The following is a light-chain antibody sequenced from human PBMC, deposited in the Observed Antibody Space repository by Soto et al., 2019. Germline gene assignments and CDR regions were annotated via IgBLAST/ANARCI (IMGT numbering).Light chain of an antibody. J-gene: IGKJ1*01. CDR1: QSVSSSS. V-gene: IGKV3-20*01. Sequence: EVVLTQSPGTLSLFPGERATLSCRASQSVSSSSLAWYQQNPGQAPRLIIYGASSRATGIPDRFSGSGSGTDFTLTISRLEPEDFAVYYCQHYRSSPRRTFGQGTKVEIK. CDR2: GAS. CDR3: QHYRSSPRRT.